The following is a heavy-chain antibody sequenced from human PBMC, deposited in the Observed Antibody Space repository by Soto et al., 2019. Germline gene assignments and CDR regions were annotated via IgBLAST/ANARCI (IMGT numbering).Heavy chain of an antibody. CDR1: GGSISSGDYY. Sequence: SDTLSLTCTVSGGSISSGDYYWSWIRQPPGKGLEWIGYIYYSGSTYYNPSLKSRVTTSVDTSKNQFSLKLSSVTAADTAVYYCARALGLAWLLPYGFDPWGQGTLVTVSS. CDR2: IYYSGST. CDR3: ARALGLAWLLPYGFDP. J-gene: IGHJ5*02. D-gene: IGHD3-22*01. V-gene: IGHV4-30-4*02.